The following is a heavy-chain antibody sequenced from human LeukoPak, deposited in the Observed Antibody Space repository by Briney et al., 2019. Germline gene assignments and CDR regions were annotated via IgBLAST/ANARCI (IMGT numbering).Heavy chain of an antibody. Sequence: GGCLRLSCAASGFTFSSYWMSSVRQAPGKGLEWVADISGSSDDIHYADSVTGRFTISRDNAKNSVYLQMNSLRVEDTAVYYCARDSGRYGYYMDVWGKGTTVTVSS. CDR1: GFTFSSYW. CDR2: ISGSSDDI. J-gene: IGHJ6*04. CDR3: ARDSGRYGYYMDV. D-gene: IGHD1-26*01. V-gene: IGHV3-48*01.